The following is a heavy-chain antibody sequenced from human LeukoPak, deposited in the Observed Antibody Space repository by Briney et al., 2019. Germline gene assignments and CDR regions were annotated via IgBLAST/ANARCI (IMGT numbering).Heavy chain of an antibody. V-gene: IGHV3-33*01. CDR3: ASEVFGSGSYPDF. CDR2: IWHDGSHK. CDR1: GFAFNTYA. Sequence: AGSLRLSCAASGFAFNTYAMHWVRQPAGKGLEWVALIWHDGSHKFYSTSVRGQFTITRDNSQNTVSLQMNNLSPDDTAVYYCASEVFGSGSYPDFWARGTLVTVSS. J-gene: IGHJ4*02. D-gene: IGHD3-10*01.